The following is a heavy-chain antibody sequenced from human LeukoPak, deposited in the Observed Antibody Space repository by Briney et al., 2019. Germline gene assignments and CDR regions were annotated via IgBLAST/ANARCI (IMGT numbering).Heavy chain of an antibody. D-gene: IGHD3-10*01. J-gene: IGHJ4*02. Sequence: GGSLRLSCAASGFTFSSYSMNWVRQAPGKGLEWVSSISSSSSYIYYADSVKGRFTISRDNAKNSLYLQMNSLRAEDTAVYYCARSYYYGSGSSFRAPDYWGQGTLVTVSS. V-gene: IGHV3-21*01. CDR3: ARSYYYGSGSSFRAPDY. CDR1: GFTFSSYS. CDR2: ISSSSSYI.